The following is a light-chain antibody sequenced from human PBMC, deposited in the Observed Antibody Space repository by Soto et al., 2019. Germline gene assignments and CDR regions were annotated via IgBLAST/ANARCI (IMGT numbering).Light chain of an antibody. J-gene: IGKJ4*01. CDR2: GTS. CDR3: QQYGTSPLT. Sequence: EIVLTESPATLSLSPGERAALSCRASQSVSSNLAWYQQRPGQAPRLLIHGTSTRAPGIPDRFSGSGYGTDFNLTISRLETEDFAMYYCQQYGTSPLTFGGGTKVDIK. V-gene: IGKV3-20*01. CDR1: QSVSSN.